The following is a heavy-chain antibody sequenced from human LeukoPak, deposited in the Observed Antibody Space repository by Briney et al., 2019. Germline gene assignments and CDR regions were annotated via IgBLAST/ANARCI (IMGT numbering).Heavy chain of an antibody. V-gene: IGHV1-69*05. CDR1: GGTFSSYA. CDR2: IIPIFGTA. D-gene: IGHD3-10*01. J-gene: IGHJ4*02. Sequence: SVKVSCKASGGTFSSYAISWVRQTPGQGLEWMGGIIPIFGTANYAQKFQGRVTITTDESTSTAYMELSSLRSEDTAVYYCARGRGLWFGELGEIFDYWGQGTLVTVSS. CDR3: ARGRGLWFGELGEIFDY.